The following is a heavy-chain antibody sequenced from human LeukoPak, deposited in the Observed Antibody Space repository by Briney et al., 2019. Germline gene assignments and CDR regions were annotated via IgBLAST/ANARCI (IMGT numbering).Heavy chain of an antibody. Sequence: ASVKVSCKAFGGTFSSYAISWVRQAPGQGLEWMGGIIPIFGTANYAQKFQGRVTITADESTSTAYMELSSLRSEDTAVYYCAGGEAPVSEFGPWGQGTLVTVSS. V-gene: IGHV1-69*13. J-gene: IGHJ5*02. CDR1: GGTFSSYA. D-gene: IGHD3-16*01. CDR3: AGGEAPVSEFGP. CDR2: IIPIFGTA.